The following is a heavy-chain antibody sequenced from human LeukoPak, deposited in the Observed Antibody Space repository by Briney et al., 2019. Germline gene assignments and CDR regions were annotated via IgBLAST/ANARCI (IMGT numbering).Heavy chain of an antibody. CDR2: ISGSGGST. V-gene: IGHV3-23*01. J-gene: IGHJ4*02. CDR3: AKCLRSTLCGNLDS. CDR1: GFTFSSYA. D-gene: IGHD2-2*01. Sequence: SGGSLRLSCAASGFTFSSYAMTWVRQAPGKGLDWVSVISGSGGSTYYADSVKGRFTISRDNSMNMLYLQMKSLRAEDTAVYYCAKCLRSTLCGNLDSWGQGTLVTVSS.